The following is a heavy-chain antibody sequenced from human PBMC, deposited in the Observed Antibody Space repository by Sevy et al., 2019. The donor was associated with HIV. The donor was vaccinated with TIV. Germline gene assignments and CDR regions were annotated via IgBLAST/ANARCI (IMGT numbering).Heavy chain of an antibody. V-gene: IGHV3-74*01. CDR3: ARGEGQWLSIFDY. CDR2: INSDGSST. Sequence: GGSLRLSCAASGFTFSSYWMHCVRQAPGKGLVWVSRINSDGSSTSYADSVKGRFTISRDNAKNTLYLQMNSLRAEDTAVYYCARGEGQWLSIFDYWGQGTLVTVSS. D-gene: IGHD6-19*01. J-gene: IGHJ4*02. CDR1: GFTFSSYW.